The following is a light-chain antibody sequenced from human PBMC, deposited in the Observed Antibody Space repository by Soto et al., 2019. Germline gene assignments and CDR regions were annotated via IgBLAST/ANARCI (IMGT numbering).Light chain of an antibody. V-gene: IGKV3-15*01. Sequence: EIVLTQSPGTLSLSPGERATLSCRASQSIMRKYLAWYQQKPGQSPRLLIHGASTTATGIPARFSGSGSGTEFTLTITSLHSQHFAVYYCQQYEKWPPPITFGQGTRLDIK. CDR2: GAS. CDR1: QSIMRKY. J-gene: IGKJ5*01. CDR3: QQYEKWPPPIT.